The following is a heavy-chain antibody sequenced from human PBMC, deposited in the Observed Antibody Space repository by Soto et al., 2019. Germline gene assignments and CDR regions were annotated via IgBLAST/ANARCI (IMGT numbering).Heavy chain of an antibody. V-gene: IGHV3-48*03. D-gene: IGHD5-12*01. J-gene: IGHJ4*02. CDR1: GFTFSISE. Sequence: GSLRLSCAASGFTFSISEMNWVRQAPGKGLEWVSFISNTGNTIYYADSVKGRFTISRDNARNSLYLQMNSLGAEDTAVYYCARGVEMATLAVRYYFDFWGQGTLVTVSS. CDR3: ARGVEMATLAVRYYFDF. CDR2: ISNTGNTI.